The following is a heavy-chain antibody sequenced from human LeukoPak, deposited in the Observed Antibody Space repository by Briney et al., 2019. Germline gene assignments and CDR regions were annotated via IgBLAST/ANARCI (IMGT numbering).Heavy chain of an antibody. J-gene: IGHJ4*02. V-gene: IGHV3-7*01. Sequence: GGSLRLSCAASGFTFSSYSMNWVRQAPGKGLEWVANIKQDGSEKYYVDSVKGRFTISRDNAKNSLYLQMNSLRAEDTAVYYCAREGAAAYYFDYWGQGTLVTVSS. D-gene: IGHD6-13*01. CDR1: GFTFSSYS. CDR3: AREGAAAYYFDY. CDR2: IKQDGSEK.